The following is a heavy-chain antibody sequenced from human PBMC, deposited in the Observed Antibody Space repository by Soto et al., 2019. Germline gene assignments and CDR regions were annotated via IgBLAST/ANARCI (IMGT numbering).Heavy chain of an antibody. V-gene: IGHV3-13*01. J-gene: IGHJ4*02. CDR2: IGTAGDT. CDR1: GFTFSSYD. CDR3: ARVGPGGQGDY. D-gene: IGHD2-15*01. Sequence: GGSLRLSCAASGFTFSSYDMHWVRQATGKGLEWVSAIGTAGDTYYPGSVKGRFTISRENAKNSLYLQMNSLRAEDTAVYYCARVGPGGQGDYWGQGTLVTVSS.